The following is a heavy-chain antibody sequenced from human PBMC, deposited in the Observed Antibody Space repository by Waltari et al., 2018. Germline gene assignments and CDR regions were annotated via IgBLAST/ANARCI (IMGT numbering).Heavy chain of an antibody. CDR2: ISYSRGT. CDR1: GGSISSYY. Sequence: QVQLQESGPGLVKPSETLSLTCPVSGGSISSYYWSWLRQPPGKGLEWIGYISYSRGTTYNPSLKSRVTISMDTSKNQFSLKLRSMTAADTAIYYCSRSIDWVYFFDFWGQGTLVTVSS. V-gene: IGHV4-59*08. J-gene: IGHJ4*02. D-gene: IGHD3-9*01. CDR3: SRSIDWVYFFDF.